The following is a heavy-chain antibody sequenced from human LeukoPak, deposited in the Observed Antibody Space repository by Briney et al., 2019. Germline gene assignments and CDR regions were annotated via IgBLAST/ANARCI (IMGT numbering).Heavy chain of an antibody. V-gene: IGHV3-7*01. Sequence: GGSLRLSCAASGFTFSSYWMSWVRQAPGKGLEWVANIKQDGSEKYYVDSVKGRFTISRDNAKNSLYLQMNSLRAEDTAVYYCAKSGGGAYCGGDCYSRFGAFDPWGQGTLVTVSS. D-gene: IGHD2-21*02. CDR1: GFTFSSYW. J-gene: IGHJ5*02. CDR2: IKQDGSEK. CDR3: AKSGGGAYCGGDCYSRFGAFDP.